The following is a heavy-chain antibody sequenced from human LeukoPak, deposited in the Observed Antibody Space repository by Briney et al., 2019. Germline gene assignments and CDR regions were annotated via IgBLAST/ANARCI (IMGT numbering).Heavy chain of an antibody. CDR3: ARDVGGYNYGYSLDY. Sequence: LSESLSLTCTVSGGSISSYFWSWSRQPAGKGLEWIGRIYTSGSISYNSSLKSRVTMSVDTSKNQFSLKLSSVTAADTAVYYCARDVGGYNYGYSLDYCGHRDLFSASS. D-gene: IGHD5-18*01. J-gene: IGHJ4*01. V-gene: IGHV4-4*07. CDR1: GGSISSYF. CDR2: IYTSGSI.